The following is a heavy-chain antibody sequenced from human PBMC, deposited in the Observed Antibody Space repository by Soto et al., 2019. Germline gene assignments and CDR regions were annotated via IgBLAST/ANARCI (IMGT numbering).Heavy chain of an antibody. J-gene: IGHJ6*03. CDR3: ARGGGILTEDYYYYYMDV. CDR1: GFTFSSYW. D-gene: IGHD3-9*01. CDR2: IKQDGSEK. Sequence: GGSLRLSCAASGFTFSSYWMSWVRQAPGKGLEWVANIKQDGSEKYYVDSVKGRFTISRDNAKNSLYLQMNSLRAEDTAVYYCARGGGILTEDYYYYYMDVWGKGTTVTVSS. V-gene: IGHV3-7*01.